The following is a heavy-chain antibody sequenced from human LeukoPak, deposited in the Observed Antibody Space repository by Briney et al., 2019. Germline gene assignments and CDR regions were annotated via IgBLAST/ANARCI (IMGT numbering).Heavy chain of an antibody. J-gene: IGHJ4*02. D-gene: IGHD3-22*01. V-gene: IGHV1-24*01. CDR3: ATGYDSSGYYPFPFDY. CDR2: IDHEDGET. CDR1: GYTLTELS. Sequence: ASVKLSCTVSGYTLTELSMHWVRQAPGKGLEWMGGIDHEDGETIYAQKFQGRVTMTENTSTDTAYMELSSLRSEDTAVYYCATGYDSSGYYPFPFDYWGQGTLVTVSS.